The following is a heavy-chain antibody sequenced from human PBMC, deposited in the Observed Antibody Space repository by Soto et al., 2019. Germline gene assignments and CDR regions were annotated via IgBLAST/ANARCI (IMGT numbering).Heavy chain of an antibody. V-gene: IGHV3-11*01. CDR2: IGSSGTTT. CDR3: ARGRYHFFDY. J-gene: IGHJ4*02. CDR1: EFTLSDFY. Sequence: LSCAASEFTLSDFYVTWIRQAPGKGLEWVSHIGSSGTTTYYADSVQGRFTISRDNARNSVYLQMNSLRGEDTAVYYCARGRYHFFDYWGRGTLVTVSS. D-gene: IGHD2-2*02.